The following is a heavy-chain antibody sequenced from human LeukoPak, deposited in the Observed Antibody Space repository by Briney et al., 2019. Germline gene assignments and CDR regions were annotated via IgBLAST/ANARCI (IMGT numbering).Heavy chain of an antibody. CDR1: GFIFSNYG. V-gene: IGHV3-30*02. J-gene: IGHJ5*02. CDR3: AKDGSGGSCYP. Sequence: AGGSLRLSCVASGFIFSNYGMHWVRQAPGKGLEWAAFIRYDGSDKYYVDSVKGRFTISRDNSKNTVYLQMNSLRAEDTAMYYCAKDGSGGSCYPWGQGTLVTVSS. CDR2: IRYDGSDK. D-gene: IGHD2-15*01.